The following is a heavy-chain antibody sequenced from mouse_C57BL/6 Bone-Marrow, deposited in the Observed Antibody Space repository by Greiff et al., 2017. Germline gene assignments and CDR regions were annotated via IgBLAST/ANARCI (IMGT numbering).Heavy chain of an antibody. J-gene: IGHJ1*03. CDR1: GYSFTGYY. V-gene: IGHV1-42*01. CDR2: INPSTGGT. D-gene: IGHD2-3*01. Sequence: EVKLVESGPELVKPGASVKISCKASGYSFTGYYMNWVKQSPEKSLEWIGEINPSTGGTTYNQKFKAKATLTVDKSSSTAYLQLKGMAAEDSAVYYCANDGHRPYWYFHVWGTATTGTVSS. CDR3: ANDGHRPYWYFHV.